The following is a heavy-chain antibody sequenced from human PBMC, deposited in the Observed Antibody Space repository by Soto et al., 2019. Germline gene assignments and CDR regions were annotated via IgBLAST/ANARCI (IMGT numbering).Heavy chain of an antibody. D-gene: IGHD2-21*01. CDR1: GGTFSTYS. J-gene: IGHJ3*02. V-gene: IGHV1-69*02. CDR2: IIPMLGIR. Sequence: QVQLVQSGAEVKKPGSSVKVSCKDSGGTFSTYSMFWVRQAPGQGLEWMGRIIPMLGIRNYAQRFQDRVTITPDKSTATAHMELSSLRSEDTALYYCTIGSWSGEVFDIWGQGTMVTVS. CDR3: TIGSWSGEVFDI.